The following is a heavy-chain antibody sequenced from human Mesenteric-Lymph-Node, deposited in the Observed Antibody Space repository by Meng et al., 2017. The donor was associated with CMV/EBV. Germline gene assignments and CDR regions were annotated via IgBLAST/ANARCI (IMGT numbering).Heavy chain of an antibody. CDR2: IKPSSGDT. J-gene: IGHJ4*02. Sequence: ASVKVSCKASGYTFTGFYVHWVRQVPGQGLEWLGWIKPSSGDTNYAQKFQGRVTMTRDTAITTAYMELSSLRSDDTAVYYCTRDRRTQPLVMVIWDYWGQGTLVTVSS. CDR1: GYTFTGFY. D-gene: IGHD6-13*01. V-gene: IGHV1-2*02. CDR3: TRDRRTQPLVMVIWDY.